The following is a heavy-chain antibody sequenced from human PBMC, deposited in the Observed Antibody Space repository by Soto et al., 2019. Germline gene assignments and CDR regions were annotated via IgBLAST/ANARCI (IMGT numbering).Heavy chain of an antibody. CDR2: IYYSGST. J-gene: IGHJ4*02. V-gene: IGHV4-59*11. D-gene: IGHD5-18*01. Sequence: PSETLSLTCTVSGGSISSHYWSWIRQPPGKGLEWIGYIYYSGSTNYNPSLKSRVTISVDTSKNQFSLKLSSVTAADTAVYYCAREGPRGYSYGYFDYWGQGTLVTVSS. CDR1: GGSISSHY. CDR3: AREGPRGYSYGYFDY.